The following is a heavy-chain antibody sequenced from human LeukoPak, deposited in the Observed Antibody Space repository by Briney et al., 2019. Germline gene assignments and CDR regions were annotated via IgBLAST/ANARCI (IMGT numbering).Heavy chain of an antibody. CDR3: ARHSYDSSDFHYMDV. CDR1: GYTFTSYW. J-gene: IGHJ6*03. CDR2: IYPDDSDT. V-gene: IGHV5-51*01. Sequence: ESLRISCKGSGYTFTSYWIGWVRQMPGKGLEWMGLIYPDDSDTRYSPSFQGQVTISADKSISTAYLQWSTLRASDTAIYYCARHSYDSSDFHYMDVWGKGTTVTISS. D-gene: IGHD3-22*01.